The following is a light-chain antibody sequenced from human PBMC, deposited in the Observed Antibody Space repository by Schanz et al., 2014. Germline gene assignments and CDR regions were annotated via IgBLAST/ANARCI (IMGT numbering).Light chain of an antibody. Sequence: QSALTQPASVSGSPGQSITISCTGTSSDVGGYNYVSWYQQHPGKAPKFMIYDVSNRPSGVSNRFSGSKSGNTASLTVSGLQAEDEADYYCSSYAGSNNPVVFGGGTKLTVL. J-gene: IGLJ2*01. V-gene: IGLV2-14*01. CDR3: SSYAGSNNPVV. CDR2: DVS. CDR1: SSDVGGYNY.